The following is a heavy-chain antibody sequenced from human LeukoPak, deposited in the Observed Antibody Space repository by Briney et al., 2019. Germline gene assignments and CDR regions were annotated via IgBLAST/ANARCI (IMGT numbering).Heavy chain of an antibody. CDR2: IYYSGST. V-gene: IGHV4-59*01. J-gene: IGHJ6*03. CDR1: GGSISSYY. D-gene: IGHD6-13*01. Sequence: SETLSLTCTVSGGSISSYYWSWIRQPPGKGLEWIGSIYYSGSTNYNPTHKSRVTISVDTSKNQISPKLSSVTAADTAVYYCARDRVGQQLVGRNYYYSYMDVWGKGTTVTISS. CDR3: ARDRVGQQLVGRNYYYSYMDV.